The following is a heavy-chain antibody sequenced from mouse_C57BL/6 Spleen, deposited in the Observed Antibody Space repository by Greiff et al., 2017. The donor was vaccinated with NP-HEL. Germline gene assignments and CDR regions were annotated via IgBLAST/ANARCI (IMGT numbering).Heavy chain of an antibody. CDR1: GYTFTSYW. Sequence: VQLQQPGAELVMPGASVKLSCKASGYTFTSYWMHWVKQRPGQGLEWIGEIDPSDSYTNYNQKFKGKSTLTVDKSSSTAYMQLSSLTSEDSAVYYCARPYSGYFDVWGTGTTVTVSS. D-gene: IGHD2-10*01. V-gene: IGHV1-69*01. CDR2: IDPSDSYT. CDR3: ARPYSGYFDV. J-gene: IGHJ1*03.